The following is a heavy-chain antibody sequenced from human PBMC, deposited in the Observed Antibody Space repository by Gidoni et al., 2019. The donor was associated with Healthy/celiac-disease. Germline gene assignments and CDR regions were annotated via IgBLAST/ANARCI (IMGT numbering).Heavy chain of an antibody. Sequence: QVQLVQSGAEVKKPGASVKVSCKASGYTVTSYYMHWVRQAPGQGREWMGISNPSGGSTSYAQKFQGRVTMTRDTSTSTVYMELSSLRSEDTAVYYCARDPHSQTYYYGMDVWGQGTTVTVSS. CDR2: SNPSGGST. CDR3: ARDPHSQTYYYGMDV. CDR1: GYTVTSYY. J-gene: IGHJ6*02. V-gene: IGHV1-46*01. D-gene: IGHD2-15*01.